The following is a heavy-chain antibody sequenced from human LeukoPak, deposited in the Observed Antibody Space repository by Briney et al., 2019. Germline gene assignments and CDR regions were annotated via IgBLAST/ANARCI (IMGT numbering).Heavy chain of an antibody. CDR3: ARVGKSIAVAGEYFDY. CDR2: INPKSGGT. V-gene: IGHV1-2*02. D-gene: IGHD6-19*01. CDR1: GYTFTGYY. J-gene: IGHJ4*02. Sequence: ASVKVSCKASGYTFTGYYMHWVRQAPGQGLEWMGWINPKSGGTNYAQKFQGRVTMTRDTSISTAYMELSRLRSDDTAVYYCARVGKSIAVAGEYFDYWGQGTLVTVSS.